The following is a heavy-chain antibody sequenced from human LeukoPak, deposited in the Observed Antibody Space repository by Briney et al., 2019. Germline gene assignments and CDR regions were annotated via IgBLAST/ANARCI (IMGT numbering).Heavy chain of an antibody. V-gene: IGHV4-34*01. CDR1: GGSFSGYY. J-gene: IGHJ4*02. D-gene: IGHD4/OR15-4a*01. Sequence: SETLSLTYAVYGGSFSGYYWSWIRQPPGKGLEWIGEINHSGSTNYNPSLKSRVTISVDTSKNQFSLKLSSVTAADTAVYYCARAPLWRYYFDYWGQGTLVTVSS. CDR2: INHSGST. CDR3: ARAPLWRYYFDY.